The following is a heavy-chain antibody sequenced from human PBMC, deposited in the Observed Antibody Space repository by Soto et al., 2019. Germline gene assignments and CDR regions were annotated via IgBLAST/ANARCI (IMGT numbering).Heavy chain of an antibody. CDR3: AAAAEETINLNWFDP. J-gene: IGHJ5*02. D-gene: IGHD6-13*01. CDR1: GGSISSSSYY. CDR2: IYYSGST. V-gene: IGHV4-39*01. Sequence: SETLSLTCTVSGGSISSSSYYWGWIRQPPGKGLAWIGSIYYSGSTYYNPSLKSRVTISVDTYKNQFSLKLSSVTAADTAVYYCAAAAEETINLNWFDPWGQGTLVT.